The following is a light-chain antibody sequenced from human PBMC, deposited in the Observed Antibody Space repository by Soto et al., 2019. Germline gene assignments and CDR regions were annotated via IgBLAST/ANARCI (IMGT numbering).Light chain of an antibody. Sequence: ESVLTQSPATLSLSPGERATLSCRASQSVSSSLAWYQQKPGQAPRLLIYDASNRATGIPARFSGSGSGTDFTLTITSLEPEDFAVYYCQQRYNLPLTFGGGTKVEIK. J-gene: IGKJ4*01. V-gene: IGKV3-11*01. CDR2: DAS. CDR1: QSVSSS. CDR3: QQRYNLPLT.